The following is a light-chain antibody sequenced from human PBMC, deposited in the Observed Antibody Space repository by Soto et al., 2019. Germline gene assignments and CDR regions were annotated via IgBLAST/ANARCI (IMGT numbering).Light chain of an antibody. CDR1: QTISTW. Sequence: DIQMTQSPSTLSASVGDRVTITCRASQTISTWLAWYQQKPGKAPNLLIYRASTLESGVPSRFSGSGSGTEFALTISSLQPDEFATDDGQQYDSYSWTVGQGTKVDIK. CDR2: RAS. CDR3: QQYDSYSWT. V-gene: IGKV1-5*03. J-gene: IGKJ1*01.